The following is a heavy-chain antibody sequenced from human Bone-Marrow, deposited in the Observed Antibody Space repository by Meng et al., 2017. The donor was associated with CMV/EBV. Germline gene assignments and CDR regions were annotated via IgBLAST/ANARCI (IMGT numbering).Heavy chain of an antibody. CDR1: GFTFSDYY. CDR2: ISSSGSTI. D-gene: IGHD6-6*01. J-gene: IGHJ4*02. Sequence: GGSLRLFCAASGFTFSDYYMSWIRQAPGKGLEWVSYISSSGSTIYYADSVKGRFTISRDNSKNTLYLQMNSLRAEDTAVYYCAKEYSSSSGLDYFDYWGQGTLVTVSS. CDR3: AKEYSSSSGLDYFDY. V-gene: IGHV3-11*01.